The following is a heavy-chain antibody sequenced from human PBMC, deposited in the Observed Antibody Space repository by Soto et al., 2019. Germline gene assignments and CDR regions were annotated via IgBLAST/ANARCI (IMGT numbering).Heavy chain of an antibody. CDR2: ISYDGSNK. Sequence: QVQLVESGGGVVQPGRSLRLSCAASGFTFSSYGMHWVRQAPGKGLEWVAVISYDGSNKYYADSVKGRFTISRDNSKNTLYLQMNSLRDEDTAVYYCAKDGYYYDSSGYCDYWGQGTLVTVSS. CDR3: AKDGYYYDSSGYCDY. D-gene: IGHD3-22*01. J-gene: IGHJ4*02. CDR1: GFTFSSYG. V-gene: IGHV3-30*18.